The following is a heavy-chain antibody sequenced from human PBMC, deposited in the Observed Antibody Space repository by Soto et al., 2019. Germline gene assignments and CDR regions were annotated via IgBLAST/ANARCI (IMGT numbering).Heavy chain of an antibody. CDR3: ARGARVKIPAASGRDYYYHGLDV. CDR2: INHRGST. Sequence: QVQLQQWGAGLLKPSETLSLTCAVYGGSFSGYYWSWIRQPPGKGLEWIGEINHRGSTNYNPSLKRRVTRSDDTSKNQFSLKLNSVTAADTAVYYCARGARVKIPAASGRDYYYHGLDVWGQGTAVTVSS. D-gene: IGHD6-25*01. CDR1: GGSFSGYY. V-gene: IGHV4-34*01. J-gene: IGHJ6*02.